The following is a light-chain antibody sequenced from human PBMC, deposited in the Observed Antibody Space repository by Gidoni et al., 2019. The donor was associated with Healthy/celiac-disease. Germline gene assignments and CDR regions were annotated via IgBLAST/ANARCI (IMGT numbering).Light chain of an antibody. CDR2: KAS. J-gene: IGKJ1*01. CDR1: QSISSR. CDR3: QQYNSYWRT. V-gene: IGKV1-5*03. Sequence: DIKLTQSPSTLAASVGDRVTITCRASQSISSRLAWYQQKPGKAPKLLIYKASSLERGVPSRFSGSGSGTEFTLTISSLQSDDFATYYCQQYNSYWRTFGQGTKVEIK.